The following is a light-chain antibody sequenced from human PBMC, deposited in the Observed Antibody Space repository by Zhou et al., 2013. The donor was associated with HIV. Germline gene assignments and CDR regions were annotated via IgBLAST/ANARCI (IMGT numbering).Light chain of an antibody. CDR2: AAS. CDR1: QDIRND. V-gene: IGKV1-17*02. Sequence: DIQMTQSPSSLSASVGDRVTITCRASQDIRNDLGWYQQKPGKAPKRLIYAASSLQSGVPSKFSGSGSGTDFTLTISNLQPEDIATYYCQQYKIYPLTFGGGTKVEIK. J-gene: IGKJ4*01. CDR3: QQYKIYPLT.